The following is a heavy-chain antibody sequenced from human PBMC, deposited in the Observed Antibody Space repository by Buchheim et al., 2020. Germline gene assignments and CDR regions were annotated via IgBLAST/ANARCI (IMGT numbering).Heavy chain of an antibody. CDR3: TTERLLWFGESPLFDY. CDR2: INSKTDGGTT. D-gene: IGHD3-10*01. J-gene: IGHJ4*02. V-gene: IGHV3-15*01. CDR1: GFTFSNAW. Sequence: EVQLVESGGGLVKPGGSLRLSCAASGFTFSNAWMSWVRQAPGKGLEWVGRINSKTDGGTTDYAAPVKGRFTISRDDSKNTLYLQMNSLKTEDTAVYYCTTERLLWFGESPLFDYWGQGTL.